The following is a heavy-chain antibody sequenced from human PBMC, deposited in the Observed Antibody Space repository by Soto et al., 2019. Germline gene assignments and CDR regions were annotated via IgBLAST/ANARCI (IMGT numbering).Heavy chain of an antibody. J-gene: IGHJ6*03. Sequence: QEQLVQSGAEVKKPGAPVKVSCKASGYTFTSYNINWVRQATGQGLEWMGWMNPNSGNTGYAEKLQGRATRTRNSSISNAYRELGGLSSEDTAVYYCGREGGSDPSFYSPYMDVWGKGPTAPV. CDR1: GYTFTSYN. CDR2: MNPNSGNT. D-gene: IGHD2-21*01. V-gene: IGHV1-8*01. CDR3: GREGGSDPSFYSPYMDV.